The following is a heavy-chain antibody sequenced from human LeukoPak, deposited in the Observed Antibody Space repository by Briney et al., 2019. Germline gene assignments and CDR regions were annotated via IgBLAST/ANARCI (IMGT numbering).Heavy chain of an antibody. V-gene: IGHV1-18*01. CDR1: GYTFTSFD. J-gene: IGHJ4*02. Sequence: ASVKVSCKASGYTFTSFDINWVRQAPGQGLEWMGWISTYNGSTNYAQKLQDRVTMTTDTSTSTAYMELRSLRSDDTAMYYCAREGIRIAAAGTIDYWGQGTLVTVSS. CDR2: ISTYNGST. CDR3: AREGIRIAAAGTIDY. D-gene: IGHD6-13*01.